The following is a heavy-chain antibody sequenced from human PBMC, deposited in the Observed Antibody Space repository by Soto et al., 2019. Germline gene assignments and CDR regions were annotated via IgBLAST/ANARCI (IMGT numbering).Heavy chain of an antibody. D-gene: IGHD2-15*01. CDR2: ITPIIDIP. CDR1: GGTFNTYS. J-gene: IGHJ4*02. CDR3: ARANTQYVDFDS. Sequence: QVQLVQSGAEVKRPGSSVKVSCRTSGGTFNTYSISWVRQAPGQGLEWMGRITPIIDIPTYAQNFQGRVSISADKSTSTAYMQLTNLRFEDTAMYFCARANTQYVDFDSWGQGTLVTVSS. V-gene: IGHV1-69*02.